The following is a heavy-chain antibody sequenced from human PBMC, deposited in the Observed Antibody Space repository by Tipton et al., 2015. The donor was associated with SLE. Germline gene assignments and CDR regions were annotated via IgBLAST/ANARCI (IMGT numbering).Heavy chain of an antibody. J-gene: IGHJ3*02. D-gene: IGHD6-19*01. Sequence: SLRLSCAASGFTFSSYGMHWVRQAPGKGLEWVAFIWYDGNNKYYVDSVKGRFTISRDNSKNTLYLQMNSLRAEDTAVHYCARETVAGHPGAFDIWGQGTMVTVSS. CDR3: ARETVAGHPGAFDI. CDR2: IWYDGNNK. V-gene: IGHV3-33*01. CDR1: GFTFSSYG.